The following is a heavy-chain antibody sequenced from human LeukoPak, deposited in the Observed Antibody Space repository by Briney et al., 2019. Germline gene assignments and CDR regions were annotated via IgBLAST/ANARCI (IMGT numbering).Heavy chain of an antibody. J-gene: IGHJ3*02. D-gene: IGHD2-21*01. V-gene: IGHV3-7*01. CDR3: ARKGRGFIAYEADAFDI. CDR1: GFTFSSYW. CDR2: IKQDGSEK. Sequence: GGSLGLSCAASGFTFSSYWMSWVRQAPGKGLEWVANIKQDGSEKYYVDSVKGRFTISRDNAKNSLYLQMNSLRAEDTAVYYCARKGRGFIAYEADAFDIWGQGTMVTVSS.